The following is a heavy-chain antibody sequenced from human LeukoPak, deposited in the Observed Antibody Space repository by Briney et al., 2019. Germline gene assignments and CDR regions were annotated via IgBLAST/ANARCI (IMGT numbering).Heavy chain of an antibody. D-gene: IGHD3-10*01. CDR1: GYTFTSYY. CDR3: ARDTWAYYYGSGSYYPDY. Sequence: ASVTVSCKASGYTFTSYYMHWVRQAPGQGLEWMGIINPSGGSTSYAQKFQGRVTMTRDMSTSTVYMELSSLRSEDAAVYYCARDTWAYYYGSGSYYPDYWGQGTLVTVSS. V-gene: IGHV1-46*01. CDR2: INPSGGST. J-gene: IGHJ4*02.